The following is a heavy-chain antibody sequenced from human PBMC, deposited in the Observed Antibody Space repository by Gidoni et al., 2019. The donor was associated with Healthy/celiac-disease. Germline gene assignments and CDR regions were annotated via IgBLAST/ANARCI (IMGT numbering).Heavy chain of an antibody. CDR1: GRSLSSSNW. J-gene: IGHJ3*02. Sequence: QVQLQDSCPVLVKPSRTLSPTCADSGRSLSSSNWWSWVRQPPGKGLEWIGEIYHSGSTSINPSLKSRVSISVDKAKNQFSLKLSSVTAADTAVYYCARVGSSSSGGFDIWGQGTMVTVSS. V-gene: IGHV4-4*02. CDR2: IYHSGST. CDR3: ARVGSSSSGGFDI. D-gene: IGHD6-6*01.